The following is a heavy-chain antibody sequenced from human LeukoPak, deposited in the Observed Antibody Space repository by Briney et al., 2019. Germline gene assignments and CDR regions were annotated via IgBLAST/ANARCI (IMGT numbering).Heavy chain of an antibody. CDR1: GYTITSYY. J-gene: IGHJ4*02. Sequence: ASVKVSCKASGYTITSYYMHWVRQAPGQGLEWMAIINPSGGSTSYAQKFQGRVTMTRDTSTSTVYMELSSLRSEDTAVYYCARSKRADGSGYYSFDYWAREPWSPSPQ. CDR2: INPSGGST. CDR3: ARSKRADGSGYYSFDY. V-gene: IGHV1-46*01. D-gene: IGHD3-22*01.